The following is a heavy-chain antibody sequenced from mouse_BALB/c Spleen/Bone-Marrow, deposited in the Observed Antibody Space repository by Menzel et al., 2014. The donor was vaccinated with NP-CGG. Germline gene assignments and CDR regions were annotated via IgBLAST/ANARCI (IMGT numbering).Heavy chain of an antibody. D-gene: IGHD1-1*01. CDR3: ASYVYGYYFDY. J-gene: IGHJ2*01. CDR1: GFNIKDTY. CDR2: IDPANGNS. Sequence: VQLQQSGAELVKPGASVKLSCTGSGFNIKDTYMHWVKQRPEQGLEWIGRIDPANGNSKYDPKFQGKATITADTSSNTAYLRLSSLTSEDAAVYYCASYVYGYYFDYWGQGTTLTVSS. V-gene: IGHV14-3*02.